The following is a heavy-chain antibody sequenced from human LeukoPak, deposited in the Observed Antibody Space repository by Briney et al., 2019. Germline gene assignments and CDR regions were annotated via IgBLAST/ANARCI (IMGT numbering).Heavy chain of an antibody. D-gene: IGHD2-2*02. J-gene: IGHJ4*02. V-gene: IGHV3-23*01. CDR2: ISGSGGST. CDR3: AKDLDHGDIVVVPAAIPPDY. Sequence: GGSLRLSCAASGFTFSSYAMSWVRQAPGKGLEWVSAISGSGGSTYYADSMKGRFTISRDNSKNTLYLQMNSLRAEDTAVYYCAKDLDHGDIVVVPAAIPPDYWGQGTLVTVSS. CDR1: GFTFSSYA.